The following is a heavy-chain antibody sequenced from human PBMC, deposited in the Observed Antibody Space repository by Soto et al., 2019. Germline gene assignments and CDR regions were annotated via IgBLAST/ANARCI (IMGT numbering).Heavy chain of an antibody. J-gene: IGHJ6*02. D-gene: IGHD6-13*01. CDR3: ARARLWAAAGTVGEDYYYGMDV. V-gene: IGHV3-33*01. Sequence: QVQLVESGGGVVQPGRSLRLSCAASGFTFSSYGMHWVRQAPGKGLEWVAVIWYDGSNKYYADSVKGRFTISRDNSKNTLYLQMISLRAEDTAVYYCARARLWAAAGTVGEDYYYGMDVWGQGTTVTVSS. CDR1: GFTFSSYG. CDR2: IWYDGSNK.